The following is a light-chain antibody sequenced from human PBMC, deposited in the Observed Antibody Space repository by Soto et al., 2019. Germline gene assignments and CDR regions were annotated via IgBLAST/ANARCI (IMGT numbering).Light chain of an antibody. J-gene: IGKJ3*01. Sequence: IVLKQSPAALSLSQMERATLSCMASQSVSNYLAWYQHKPGQAPRLLIYDASNRATGIPARFSGSGSGTDFTLTISSLEPEDFAVYYCQHRNNRPFSFGPGTKVDIK. V-gene: IGKV3-11*01. CDR3: QHRNNRPFS. CDR2: DAS. CDR1: QSVSNY.